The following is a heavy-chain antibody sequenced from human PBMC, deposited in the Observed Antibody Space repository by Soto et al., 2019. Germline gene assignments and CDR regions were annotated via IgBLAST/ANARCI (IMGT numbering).Heavy chain of an antibody. V-gene: IGHV1-69*12. D-gene: IGHD2-21*02. CDR3: ARLNPAGGDCGGDCS. Sequence: QVQLVQSGAEVKKPGSSVKVSCKASGGTFSSYAISWVRQAPGQGLEWMGGIIPIFGTANYAQKFQGRVTIXXDXSXXTGYMELSSLRSEDTAVYYCARLNPAGGDCGGDCSWGQGTLVTVSS. CDR2: IIPIFGTA. J-gene: IGHJ4*02. CDR1: GGTFSSYA.